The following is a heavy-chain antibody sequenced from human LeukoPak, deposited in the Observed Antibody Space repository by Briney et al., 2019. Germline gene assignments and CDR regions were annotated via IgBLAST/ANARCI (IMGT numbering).Heavy chain of an antibody. D-gene: IGHD2-2*01. Sequence: GRSLRLSCAASGFTFSSYAMHWVRQAPGKGLEWVAVISYDGSNKYYADSVKGRFTISRDNSKNTLYLQMNSLRAEDTAVYYCARDHWFGIVVVPAANYYYMDVWGKGTTVTVSS. J-gene: IGHJ6*03. V-gene: IGHV3-30*01. CDR3: ARDHWFGIVVVPAANYYYMDV. CDR1: GFTFSSYA. CDR2: ISYDGSNK.